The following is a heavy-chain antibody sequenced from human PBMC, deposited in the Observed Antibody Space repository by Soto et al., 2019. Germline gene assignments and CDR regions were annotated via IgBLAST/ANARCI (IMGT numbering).Heavy chain of an antibody. V-gene: IGHV3-13*04. CDR1: GFTFSSYD. CDR3: ARGHNYYDSSGYYYYYFDY. D-gene: IGHD3-22*01. J-gene: IGHJ4*02. CDR2: IGTAGDT. Sequence: GGSLRHSCAGSGFTFSSYDIHWGRQTTGKSLEWVSAIGTAGDTYYPGSVKGRFTISRENAENSMYLQMNSLRAGDTAVYYCARGHNYYDSSGYYYYYFDYWGQGTLVTVSS.